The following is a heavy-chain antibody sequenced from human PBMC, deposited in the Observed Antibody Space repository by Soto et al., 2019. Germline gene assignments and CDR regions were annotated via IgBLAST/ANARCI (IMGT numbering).Heavy chain of an antibody. CDR3: ARTIWSGYFQADY. V-gene: IGHV3-48*04. J-gene: IGHJ4*02. D-gene: IGHD3-3*01. CDR1: GFTFSTYS. CDR2: ISSSSST. Sequence: PGGSLRPSCVASGFTFSTYSMNWVRQAPGKGLEWISYISSSSSTTYADSVKGRFTISRDNAKNSLYLQMNSLRDEDTAVYYCARTIWSGYFQADYWGQGT.